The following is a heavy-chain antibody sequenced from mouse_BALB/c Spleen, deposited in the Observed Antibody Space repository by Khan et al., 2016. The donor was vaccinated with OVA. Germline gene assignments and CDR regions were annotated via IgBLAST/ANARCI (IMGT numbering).Heavy chain of an antibody. Sequence: QIQLVQSGAELARPGASVKLSCKASGYTFPDSNINWVKQRTGQGLEWIGEIYPGSNNTYYNEKFKGKATLTADKSSSTAYMQLSSLTSEDSAVYFCAREGGAWFPDWGQGTLVTVSA. CDR3: AREGGAWFPD. V-gene: IGHV1-77*01. J-gene: IGHJ3*01. CDR1: GYTFPDSN. CDR2: IYPGSNNT.